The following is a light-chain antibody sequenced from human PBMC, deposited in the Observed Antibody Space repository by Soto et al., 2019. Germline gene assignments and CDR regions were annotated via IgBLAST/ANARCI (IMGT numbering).Light chain of an antibody. CDR3: CTYAVTFYV. J-gene: IGLJ1*01. CDR1: STDVGASNN. V-gene: IGLV2-11*01. Sequence: QSALTQPRSVSGSHGQSVTISCTGTSTDVGASNNVSWYQQLPGRAPKLMIYDVSERPSGVPDCFSGSKSGNTASLTISGLQDDDEADYYCCTYAVTFYVFGTGTKVTVL. CDR2: DVS.